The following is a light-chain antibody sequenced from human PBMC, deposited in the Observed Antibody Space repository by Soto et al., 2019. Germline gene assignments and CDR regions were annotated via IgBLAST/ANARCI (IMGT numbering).Light chain of an antibody. J-gene: IGKJ2*01. CDR2: LGS. CDR1: QILLHNNGYNY. CDR3: MQSLQAPYT. Sequence: DIVMTQSPLSLPVTPGEPASISCRSSQILLHNNGYNYLDWYLQKPGQSPHLLIYLGSNRASGVPDRFSGSGSGTDFTLKISRVEAEDVGVYYCMQSLQAPYTFGQGTKLEIK. V-gene: IGKV2-28*01.